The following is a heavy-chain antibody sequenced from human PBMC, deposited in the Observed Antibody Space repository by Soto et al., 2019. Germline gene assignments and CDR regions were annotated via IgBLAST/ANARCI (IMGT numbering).Heavy chain of an antibody. D-gene: IGHD6-19*01. J-gene: IGHJ4*02. CDR2: IKSKTDGGTT. CDR1: GFTFSNAW. Sequence: GGSLRLSCAASGFTFSNAWMNWVRQAPGKGLEWVGRIKSKTDGGTTDYAAPVKGRFTISRDDSKNTLYLQMNSLKTEDTAVYYCTTDIMDTVAGTLAPYWGQGTLVTVSS. V-gene: IGHV3-15*07. CDR3: TTDIMDTVAGTLAPY.